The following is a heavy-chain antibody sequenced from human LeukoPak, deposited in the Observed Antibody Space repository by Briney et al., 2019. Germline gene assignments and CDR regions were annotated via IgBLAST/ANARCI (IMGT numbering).Heavy chain of an antibody. Sequence: SETLSLTCAVSGGSISNYYWSWVRQPPGKGLEWIGEIFHGGSANYNPSLKSRVTISVDKSKNQFSLNLISVTAADTAVYYCLYGGNSGDWLYWGQGTLVTVSS. D-gene: IGHD4-23*01. CDR2: IFHGGSA. CDR3: LYGGNSGDWLY. V-gene: IGHV4-4*02. J-gene: IGHJ4*02. CDR1: GGSISNYY.